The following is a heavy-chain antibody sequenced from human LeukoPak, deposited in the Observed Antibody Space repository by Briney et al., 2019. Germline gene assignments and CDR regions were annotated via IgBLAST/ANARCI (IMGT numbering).Heavy chain of an antibody. Sequence: SETLSLTCAVYGGSFSGYYWSWIRQPPGKGLEWIGEINHSGSTNYNPSLKSRVTISVDTSKNQFSLKLSSVTAADTAVYYCARLVCGGDCYSDYWGQGTLVTFSS. V-gene: IGHV4-34*01. D-gene: IGHD2-21*02. J-gene: IGHJ4*02. CDR2: INHSGST. CDR1: GGSFSGYY. CDR3: ARLVCGGDCYSDY.